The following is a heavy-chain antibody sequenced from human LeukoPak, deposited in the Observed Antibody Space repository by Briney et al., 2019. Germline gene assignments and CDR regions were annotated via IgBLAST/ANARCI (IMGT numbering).Heavy chain of an antibody. CDR1: GFTISTNY. Sequence: GGSLRLSCAASGFTISTNYMSWVRQAPGKGLEWVSVIDSGGSTYYADSVKGRFTISRDISKSTLYLQMNSLRAEDTAVYYCARGNYYFDYWGQGTLVTVSS. J-gene: IGHJ4*02. V-gene: IGHV3-53*01. CDR2: IDSGGST. CDR3: ARGNYYFDY.